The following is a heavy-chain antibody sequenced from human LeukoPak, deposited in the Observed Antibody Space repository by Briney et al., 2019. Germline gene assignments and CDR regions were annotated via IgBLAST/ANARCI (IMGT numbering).Heavy chain of an antibody. Sequence: GAPVKVSCKASGYTFTAYYMHWVRQAPGQGLEWMGWIKPSTGDTNYAQNFQGRVAMTRDTSITTAYMELSRLRSDDTAMYYCVATTYSDYVQFDYWGQGTLVTVSS. CDR3: VATTYSDYVQFDY. CDR1: GYTFTAYY. CDR2: IKPSTGDT. D-gene: IGHD4-17*01. V-gene: IGHV1-2*02. J-gene: IGHJ4*02.